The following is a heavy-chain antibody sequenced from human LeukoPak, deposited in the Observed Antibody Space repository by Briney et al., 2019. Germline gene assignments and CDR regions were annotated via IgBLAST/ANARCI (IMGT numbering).Heavy chain of an antibody. V-gene: IGHV3-33*01. CDR3: ARSLGDLALGY. CDR2: TWYDGSIK. J-gene: IGHJ4*02. Sequence: GGSLRLSCAASGFIFSSYGMHWVRQAPGKGLEWVALTWYDGSIKYYADSVKGRFTISRDNSKKTLYLQMNSLRAEDTAVYYCARSLGDLALGYWGQGTLVTVSS. D-gene: IGHD4-17*01. CDR1: GFIFSSYG.